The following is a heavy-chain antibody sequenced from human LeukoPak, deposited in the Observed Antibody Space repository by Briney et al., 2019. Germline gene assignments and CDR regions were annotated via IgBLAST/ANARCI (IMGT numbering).Heavy chain of an antibody. V-gene: IGHV4-4*02. CDR3: ARSSGMATTSFDY. J-gene: IGHJ4*02. Sequence: SETLSLTCAVSGGSISNWWSWVRQPPGKGLEWIGEIYHSGSTNYNPSLKSRVTISVDKSKNQFSLKLSSVTAADTAVYYCARSSGMATTSFDYWGQGTLVTVSS. CDR2: IYHSGST. CDR1: GGSISNW. D-gene: IGHD5-24*01.